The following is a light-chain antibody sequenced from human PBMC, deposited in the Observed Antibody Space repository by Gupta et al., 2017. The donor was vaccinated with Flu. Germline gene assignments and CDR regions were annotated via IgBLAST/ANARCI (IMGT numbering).Light chain of an antibody. J-gene: IGLJ2*01. CDR3: AAWDDSLNVVV. CDR1: SSNIGSNT. V-gene: IGLV1-44*01. Sequence: QSVLPQPPSASGTPGQRVTISCSGSSSNIGSNTVNWYQQHPGTAPKLLIYSNNQRPSGVPDRFSGSKSGTSASLAISGLQSEDEADYYCAAWDDSLNVVVFGGGTKLTVL. CDR2: SNN.